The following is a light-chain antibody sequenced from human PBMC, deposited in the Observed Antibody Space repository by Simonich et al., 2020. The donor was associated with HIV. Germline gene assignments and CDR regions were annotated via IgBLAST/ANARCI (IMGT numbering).Light chain of an antibody. V-gene: IGKV1-NL1*01. CDR1: QGISNS. Sequence: DIQMTQSPSSLSASVGDRVTITCRASQGISNSLAWYQQKPGEAPKLLLYAASTLESGVPSRFSGSGSGTDFTLTISSLQPDDFATYYCQQSYSTLMYTFGQGTKLEIK. CDR3: QQSYSTLMYT. J-gene: IGKJ2*01. CDR2: AAS.